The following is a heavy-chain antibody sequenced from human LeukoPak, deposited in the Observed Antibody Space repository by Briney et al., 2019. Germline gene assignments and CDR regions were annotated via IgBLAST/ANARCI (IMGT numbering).Heavy chain of an antibody. Sequence: ASVKLSCKTSGYTFTSYYIHWVRQAPGQGLEWVGFINTNGGSTTYAQKFQGGVTLTRDTSTSTVYMELTSLRSEDTAVYYSARLASGSYGPLTPFDYWGQGTLVTVSS. J-gene: IGHJ4*02. D-gene: IGHD1-26*01. CDR2: INTNGGST. CDR3: ARLASGSYGPLTPFDY. V-gene: IGHV1-46*01. CDR1: GYTFTSYY.